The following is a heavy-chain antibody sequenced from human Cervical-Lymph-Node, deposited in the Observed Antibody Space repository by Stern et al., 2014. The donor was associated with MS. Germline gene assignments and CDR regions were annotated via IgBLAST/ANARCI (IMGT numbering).Heavy chain of an antibody. CDR1: GSTVNSNY. CDR3: TREMAARRLDP. D-gene: IGHD5-24*01. CDR2: FYSGIST. Sequence: LVQSGGSLRLSCAASGSTVNSNYMTWVRQAPGKGLEWVSIFYSGISTYYAESVKGRFSFSIDNSKNTLFLHMNNLRVEDTAMYYCTREMAARRLDPWGQGTLVIVSA. J-gene: IGHJ5*02. V-gene: IGHV3-66*01.